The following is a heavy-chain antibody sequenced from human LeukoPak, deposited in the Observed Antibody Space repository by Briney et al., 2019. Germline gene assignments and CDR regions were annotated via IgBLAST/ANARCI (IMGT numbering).Heavy chain of an antibody. Sequence: GGSLRLSCAASGFTFSSYGMHWVRQAPGKGLEWVAVISYDGSNKYYADSVKGRFTISRDNSKNTLYLQMNSLRAEDTAVYYCAKEHYYGSGSYYNIYYYYGMDVWGKGTTVTVSS. D-gene: IGHD3-10*01. CDR2: ISYDGSNK. J-gene: IGHJ6*04. V-gene: IGHV3-30*18. CDR1: GFTFSSYG. CDR3: AKEHYYGSGSYYNIYYYYGMDV.